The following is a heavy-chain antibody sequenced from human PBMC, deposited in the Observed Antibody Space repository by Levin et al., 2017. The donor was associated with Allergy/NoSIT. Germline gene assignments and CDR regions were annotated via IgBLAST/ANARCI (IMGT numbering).Heavy chain of an antibody. Sequence: PSQTLSLTCAASGFTFRSSDMHWVRQAVGKGLEWVSGIGPAGDTYYADSVKGRFIISREYAKDSLYLQMNILTAGDTAVYYCVRARGENWNQPDFEFWGQGNLVIVSS. V-gene: IGHV3-13*01. CDR3: VRARGENWNQPDFEF. J-gene: IGHJ4*02. D-gene: IGHD1-1*01. CDR2: IGPAGDT. CDR1: GFTFRSSD.